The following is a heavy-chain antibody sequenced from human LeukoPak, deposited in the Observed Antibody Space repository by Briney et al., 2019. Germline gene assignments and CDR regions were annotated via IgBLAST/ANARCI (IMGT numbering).Heavy chain of an antibody. V-gene: IGHV3-48*01. CDR1: GFTFSDYN. CDR3: AREGSYSNYVDY. CDR2: ISSGGSIV. D-gene: IGHD4-11*01. J-gene: IGHJ4*02. Sequence: GGSLRLSCAASGFTFSDYNMDWVRQAPGKGLEWVSFISSGGSIVYYADSVKGRFTISRDSAKNSLYLQMISLRAEDTAVYYCAREGSYSNYVDYWGQGTLVTVSS.